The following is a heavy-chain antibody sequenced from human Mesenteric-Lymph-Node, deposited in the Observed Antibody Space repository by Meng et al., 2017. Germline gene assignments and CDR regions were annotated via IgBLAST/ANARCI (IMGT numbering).Heavy chain of an antibody. CDR1: GGSFSGYY. CDR2: VVYSGTT. Sequence: HVQLQQWGAGLLKPSDTLSLTCAVYGGSFSGYYWSWIRQPPGEGLEWIGSVVYSGTTYYTSSLKSRVSISVDTSKNQFSLKLSSVTAADTAVYYCARHHHSPTFDYWGQGTLVTVPS. D-gene: IGHD1-14*01. J-gene: IGHJ4*02. V-gene: IGHV4-34*12. CDR3: ARHHHSPTFDY.